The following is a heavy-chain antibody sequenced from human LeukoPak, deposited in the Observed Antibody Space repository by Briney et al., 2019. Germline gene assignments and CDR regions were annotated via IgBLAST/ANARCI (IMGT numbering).Heavy chain of an antibody. V-gene: IGHV3-7*03. CDR2: IKEDGTET. J-gene: IGHJ4*02. Sequence: GGSLRLSCAASGFMFSSNWMSWVRLAPGKGLEWVANIKEDGTETYYVDSVEGRFTISRDNAKNSLYLQMNSLRVEDTAVYYCAKEGRSLQTYWGQGTLVTVSS. CDR1: GFMFSSNW. D-gene: IGHD5-24*01. CDR3: AKEGRSLQTY.